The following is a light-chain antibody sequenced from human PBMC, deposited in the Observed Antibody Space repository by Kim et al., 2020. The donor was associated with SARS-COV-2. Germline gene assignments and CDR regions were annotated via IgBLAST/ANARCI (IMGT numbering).Light chain of an antibody. CDR3: HSRDRRGDHWV. CDR1: SLRSFY. J-gene: IGLJ3*02. Sequence: ALGPTVRITCQGDSLRSFYASWFQQKPGQAPVVVIYDKTNRPSGIPDRFSGSTSGNTASLTITGAQAEDEADYYCHSRDRRGDHWVFGGGTKVTVL. V-gene: IGLV3-19*01. CDR2: DKT.